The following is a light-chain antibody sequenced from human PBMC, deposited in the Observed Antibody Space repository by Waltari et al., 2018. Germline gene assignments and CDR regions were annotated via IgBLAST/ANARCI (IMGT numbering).Light chain of an antibody. CDR2: GNS. CDR1: SSTIGAGYD. V-gene: IGLV1-40*01. CDR3: QSYDSSLSGNWV. J-gene: IGLJ3*02. Sequence: QSVLTQPPSVSGAPGQRVTISCTGSSSTIGAGYDVPWYQQLPGTAPKLLIYGNSNRPSGVPDRSSGSKSGTSASLAITGLQAEDEADYYCQSYDSSLSGNWVFGGGTKLTVL.